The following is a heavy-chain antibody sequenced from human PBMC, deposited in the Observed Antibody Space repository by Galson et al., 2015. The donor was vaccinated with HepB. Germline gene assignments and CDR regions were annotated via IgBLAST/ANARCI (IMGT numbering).Heavy chain of an antibody. CDR3: AKGPRMVRGVNDY. D-gene: IGHD3-10*01. J-gene: IGHJ4*02. V-gene: IGHV3-30*18. Sequence: SLRLSCAASGFTFSSYGMHWVRQAPGKGLEWVAVISYDGSNKYYADSVKGRFTISRDNSKNTLYLQMNSLRAEDTAVYYCAKGPRMVRGVNDYWGQGTLVTVSS. CDR2: ISYDGSNK. CDR1: GFTFSSYG.